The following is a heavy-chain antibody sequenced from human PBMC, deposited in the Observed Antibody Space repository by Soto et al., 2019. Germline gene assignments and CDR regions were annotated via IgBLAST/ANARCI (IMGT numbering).Heavy chain of an antibody. Sequence: EVQLVESGGGLVKPGGSLRLSCAASGFTFTRYSMNWVRQAPGKGLEWVSSISSTTNYIYYGDSMKGRFTISRDNAKNSLYLEMNSLRAEDTAVYYCARDLSSCSSARCYSFYYGMDVWGQGTTVTVSS. V-gene: IGHV3-21*06. CDR1: GFTFTRYS. J-gene: IGHJ6*02. CDR3: ARDLSSCSSARCYSFYYGMDV. D-gene: IGHD2-2*01. CDR2: ISSTTNYI.